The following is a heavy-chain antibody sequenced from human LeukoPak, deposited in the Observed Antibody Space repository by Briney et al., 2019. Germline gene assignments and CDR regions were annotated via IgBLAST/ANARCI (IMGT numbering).Heavy chain of an antibody. Sequence: ASVKVSCKASGYTFTSYAMHWVRQAPGQRLEWMGWFNAGNGNTKYSQKFQGRVTITRDTSASTAYMELSSLRSEDTAVYYCARSNHYYDSSGYYYEGNWFDPWGQGTLVTVSS. CDR2: FNAGNGNT. V-gene: IGHV1-3*01. CDR3: ARSNHYYDSSGYYYEGNWFDP. D-gene: IGHD3-22*01. J-gene: IGHJ5*02. CDR1: GYTFTSYA.